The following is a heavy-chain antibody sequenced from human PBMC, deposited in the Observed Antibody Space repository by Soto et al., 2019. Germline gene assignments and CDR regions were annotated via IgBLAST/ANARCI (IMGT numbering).Heavy chain of an antibody. J-gene: IGHJ6*02. Sequence: TGGSLRLSCAASGFTFSSYAMSWVRQAPGKGLEWVSVIRYSGGNKYYADSVKGRFTISRDNSKNTLYLQMNSLRAEDTAVYYCAKDGYSSSSFFTGGMDVWGQGTTVTVSS. CDR3: AKDGYSSSSFFTGGMDV. V-gene: IGHV3-30*18. CDR1: GFTFSSYA. D-gene: IGHD6-6*01. CDR2: IRYSGGNK.